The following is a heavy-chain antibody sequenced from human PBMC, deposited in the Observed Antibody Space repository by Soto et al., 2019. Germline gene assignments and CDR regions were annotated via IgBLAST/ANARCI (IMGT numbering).Heavy chain of an antibody. J-gene: IGHJ4*02. CDR1: GFTFSSYS. CDR2: ISSSSSTI. CDR3: VREGSGWYHFDF. V-gene: IGHV3-48*01. D-gene: IGHD6-19*01. Sequence: PGGSLRLSCAASGFTFSSYSMNWVRQAPGKGLEWLAYISSSSSTIYYTDYVRGRFTISRDYAKNSLFLQMNSLRAEDMAVYYCVREGSGWYHFDFWGRGTLVTVSS.